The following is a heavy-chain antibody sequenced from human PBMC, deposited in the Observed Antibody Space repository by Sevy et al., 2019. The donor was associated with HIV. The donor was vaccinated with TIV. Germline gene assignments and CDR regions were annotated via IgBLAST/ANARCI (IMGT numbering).Heavy chain of an antibody. J-gene: IGHJ4*02. CDR1: GFTFGDYA. CDR3: TRDVAVAGTDY. D-gene: IGHD6-19*01. CDR2: FKSKAYGGKT. V-gene: IGHV3-49*03. Sequence: GGSLRLSCTASGFTFGDYAMSWFRQAPGKGLEGVGFFKSKAYGGKTDDAAAVKGRFTISRDDSKSIAYLQMNSLKTEDTAVYYCTRDVAVAGTDYWGQGTLVTVSS.